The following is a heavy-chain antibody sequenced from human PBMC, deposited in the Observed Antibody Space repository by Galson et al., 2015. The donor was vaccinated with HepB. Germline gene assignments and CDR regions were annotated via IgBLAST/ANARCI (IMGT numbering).Heavy chain of an antibody. CDR3: ARHEFWGDGYDPGGAIDY. CDR1: GYSFSTYW. J-gene: IGHJ4*02. D-gene: IGHD5-12*01. CDR2: IYPGDSDT. V-gene: IGHV5-51*01. Sequence: SGAEVKKPGESLKISCKASGYSFSTYWIGWVRQMPGKGLEWMGIIYPGDSDTRYSPSFQGQVTISADESISTAYLQWSSLKASDTAMYYCARHEFWGDGYDPGGAIDYWGQGTLVTVSS.